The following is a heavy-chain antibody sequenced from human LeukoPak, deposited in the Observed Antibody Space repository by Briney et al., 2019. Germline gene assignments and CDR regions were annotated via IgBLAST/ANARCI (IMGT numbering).Heavy chain of an antibody. J-gene: IGHJ4*02. CDR1: GYTFTSYD. D-gene: IGHD3-10*01. Sequence: ASVKVSCKASGYTFTSYDINWVRQATGQGLEWIGWMNPNSGNTGYAQKFQGRVTMTRNTSISTAYMELSSLRSEDTAVYYCARGTIYYGSGSFDYWGQGTLVTVSS. V-gene: IGHV1-8*01. CDR2: MNPNSGNT. CDR3: ARGTIYYGSGSFDY.